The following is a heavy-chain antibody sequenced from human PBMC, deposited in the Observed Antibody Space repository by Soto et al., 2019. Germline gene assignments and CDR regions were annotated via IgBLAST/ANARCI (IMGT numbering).Heavy chain of an antibody. V-gene: IGHV3-30-3*01. CDR3: ARSRSGAVPDSFGY. Sequence: QVQLVESGGRVVQPGRSLRLSCAASGFMFNRYAIHWVRQIPGKGLEWVAVISKDGSVQYYVDSVRGRFFISRDKSKDTVYLEMNSLRVEDTALFFCARSRSGAVPDSFGYWGQGTRVTVSS. CDR1: GFMFNRYA. CDR2: ISKDGSVQ. J-gene: IGHJ4*02. D-gene: IGHD3-3*01.